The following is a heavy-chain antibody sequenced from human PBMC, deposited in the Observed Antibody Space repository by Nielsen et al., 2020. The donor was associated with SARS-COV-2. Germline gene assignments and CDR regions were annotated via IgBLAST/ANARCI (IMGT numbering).Heavy chain of an antibody. Sequence: WIRQPPGKGLEWVAVIWFEGDKQEYADSVKGRFTISRDNSKNTLYLQMNSLRAEDTAVYYCASDSDSSSSRYYYYYMDVWGKGTTVTVSS. CDR2: IWFEGDKQ. V-gene: IGHV3-33*01. D-gene: IGHD6-6*01. J-gene: IGHJ6*03. CDR3: ASDSDSSSSRYYYYYMDV.